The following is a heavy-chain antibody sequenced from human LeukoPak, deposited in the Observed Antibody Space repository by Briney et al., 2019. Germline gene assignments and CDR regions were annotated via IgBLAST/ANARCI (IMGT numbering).Heavy chain of an antibody. J-gene: IGHJ5*02. Sequence: SETLSLACTVSGGSISSYYWSWIRQPPGKGLEWIGYIYYSGSTNYNPSLTSRVTISVDTSKNQFSLKLSSVTAADTAVYYCARHVSSRDWFDPWGQGTLVTVSS. D-gene: IGHD6-13*01. V-gene: IGHV4-59*08. CDR2: IYYSGST. CDR1: GGSISSYY. CDR3: ARHVSSRDWFDP.